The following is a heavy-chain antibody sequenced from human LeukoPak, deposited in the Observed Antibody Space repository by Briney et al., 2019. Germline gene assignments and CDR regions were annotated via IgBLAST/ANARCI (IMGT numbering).Heavy chain of an antibody. CDR3: ATERGGKDAFDI. CDR2: FDPEDGET. CDR1: GYTLTELS. Sequence: ASVKASCKVSGYTLTELSMHWVRQAPGKGLEWMGGFDPEDGETIYAQKFQGRVTMTEDTSTDTAYMELSSLRSEDTAVYYCATERGGKDAFDIWGQGTMVTVSS. J-gene: IGHJ3*02. D-gene: IGHD3-16*01. V-gene: IGHV1-24*01.